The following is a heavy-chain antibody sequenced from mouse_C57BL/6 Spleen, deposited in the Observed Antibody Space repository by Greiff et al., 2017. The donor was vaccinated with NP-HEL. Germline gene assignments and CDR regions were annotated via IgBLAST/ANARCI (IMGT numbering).Heavy chain of an antibody. J-gene: IGHJ4*01. V-gene: IGHV1-64*01. CDR3: ARCLLLDAMDY. Sequence: VQLQQPGAELVKPGASVKLSCKASGYTFTSYWMHWVKQRPGQGLEWIGMIHPNSGSTNYNEKFKSKATLTVDKSSSTAYMQLSSLTSEDSAVYYCARCLLLDAMDYWGQGTSVTVSS. CDR2: IHPNSGST. CDR1: GYTFTSYW.